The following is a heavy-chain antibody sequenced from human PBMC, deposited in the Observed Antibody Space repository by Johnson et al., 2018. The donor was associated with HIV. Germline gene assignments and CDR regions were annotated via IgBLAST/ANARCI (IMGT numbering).Heavy chain of an antibody. J-gene: IGHJ3*02. CDR1: GFTFTSYA. Sequence: VQLVESGGDLVQPGGSLRLSCVGSGFTFTSYALHWVRQAPGKGLEYVSAISSNGGSTYYANSVSGRFTISRDNSKNTLYLQMDSLRDEDMAVYYCAKDRGSPGIPAAFDIWGQGTMVTVSS. CDR3: AKDRGSPGIPAAFDI. CDR2: ISSNGGST. D-gene: IGHD1-26*01. V-gene: IGHV3-64*01.